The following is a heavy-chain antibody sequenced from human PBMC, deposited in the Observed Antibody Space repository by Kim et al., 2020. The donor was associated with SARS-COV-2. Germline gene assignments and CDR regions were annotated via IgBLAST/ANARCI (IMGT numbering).Heavy chain of an antibody. Sequence: GGSLRLSCAASGFTFSTYWMYWVRQAPGKGLVGVSRINSDGSSTNYADSVKGRFTISRDNAKNTLYLQMNSLRAEDTAVYYCARASSTSCPCYYMDVWGKGTTVTVSS. D-gene: IGHD2-2*01. CDR3: ARASSTSCPCYYMDV. CDR2: INSDGSST. V-gene: IGHV3-74*01. J-gene: IGHJ6*03. CDR1: GFTFSTYW.